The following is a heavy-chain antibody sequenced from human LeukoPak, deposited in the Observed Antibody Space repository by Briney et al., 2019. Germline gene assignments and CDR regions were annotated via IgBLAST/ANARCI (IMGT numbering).Heavy chain of an antibody. V-gene: IGHV3-7*01. D-gene: IGHD3-3*01. CDR2: TKQDGSEK. CDR1: GFIFSSYW. CDR3: ARGLTPQGGYDFWSGYYSYYYYMDI. J-gene: IGHJ6*03. Sequence: GSLRLSCAASGFIFSSYWMGWVRQAPGKGLEWVANTKQDGSEKYYVDSVKGRFTISRDNAKNSLYLQMNSLRAEDTAVYYCARGLTPQGGYDFWSGYYSYYYYMDIWGKGTTVTVSS.